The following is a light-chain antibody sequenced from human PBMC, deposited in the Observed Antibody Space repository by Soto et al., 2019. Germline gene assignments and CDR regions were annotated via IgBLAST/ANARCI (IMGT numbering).Light chain of an antibody. J-gene: IGKJ4*01. CDR3: QQYYSTPLT. CDR1: QSVLYSSNNKNY. CDR2: WAS. Sequence: DIVMTQSPDSLAVSLGERATINCKSSQSVLYSSNNKNYLAWYQQKQGQPPKLLIYWASTRESGVPDRFSGSGSGTDSTLTISSLQAEDVAVYYCQQYYSTPLTFGGGTKAEIK. V-gene: IGKV4-1*01.